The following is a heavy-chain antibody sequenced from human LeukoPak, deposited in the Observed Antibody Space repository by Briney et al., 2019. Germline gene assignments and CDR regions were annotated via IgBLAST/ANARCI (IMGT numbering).Heavy chain of an antibody. CDR1: GGSISNYY. J-gene: IGHJ4*02. CDR3: ARDVPPDY. CDR2: IHSSGTT. V-gene: IGHV4-4*07. Sequence: SGTLSLTCAVSGGSISNYYWSWIRQPAGKGLEWIGRIHSSGTTRYNPSLKSRVTMSVDASKKQFSLNLISVTAADTAVYYCARDVPPDYWGQGTLVTVSS.